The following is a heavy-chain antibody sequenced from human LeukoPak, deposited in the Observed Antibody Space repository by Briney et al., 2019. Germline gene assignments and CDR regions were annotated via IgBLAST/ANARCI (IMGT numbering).Heavy chain of an antibody. J-gene: IGHJ3*02. CDR3: VREWDHTRMTFDI. D-gene: IGHD1-26*01. V-gene: IGHV1-18*04. Sequence: ASVTVSFTASGYTFTSYYMHWVRQAPGQGLEWMGWIGTYNGNTKYAQEFQGRVTMTTDTSTSTGYMELRNLRSDDTAVYFCVREWDHTRMTFDIWGQGTMVTVSS. CDR1: GYTFTSYY. CDR2: IGTYNGNT.